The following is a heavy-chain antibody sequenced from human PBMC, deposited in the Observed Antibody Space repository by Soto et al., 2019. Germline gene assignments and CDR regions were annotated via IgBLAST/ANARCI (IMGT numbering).Heavy chain of an antibody. CDR3: ASDVYGKFDY. V-gene: IGHV1-18*01. J-gene: IGHJ4*02. CDR1: GYTFTSYG. D-gene: IGHD4-17*01. Sequence: ASVKVSCKASGYTFTSYGISWVRQAPGQGLEWMGWISTYDDNTNYAKRLQGRVTMTTDTSTRTAYMELRSLRSDDTAVYYCASDVYGKFDYWRQGTLVTVPS. CDR2: ISTYDDNT.